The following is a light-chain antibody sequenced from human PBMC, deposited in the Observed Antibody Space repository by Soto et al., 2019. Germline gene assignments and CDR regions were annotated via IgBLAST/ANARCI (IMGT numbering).Light chain of an antibody. J-gene: IGLJ1*01. CDR2: DVS. CDR1: SSDVGGYNY. Sequence: QSVLTQPASVSGSPGQSISISCTGTSSDVGGYNYVSWYQQHPGKAPKLMIYDVSYRPSGVSNRFSGSKSGNTASLTISGLQAEDEADYYCNSYTSSSTLHVFGTGTKVT. CDR3: NSYTSSSTLHV. V-gene: IGLV2-14*01.